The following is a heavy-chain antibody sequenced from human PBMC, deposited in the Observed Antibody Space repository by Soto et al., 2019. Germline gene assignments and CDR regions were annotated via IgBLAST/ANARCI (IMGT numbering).Heavy chain of an antibody. CDR1: GYTFTSYA. V-gene: IGHV1-3*01. CDR2: INAGIGDT. D-gene: IGHD2-15*01. CDR3: ARDGYSRLGFCSGGGCYWDY. J-gene: IGHJ4*02. Sequence: ASVKVSCKASGYTFTSYAMHWVRQAPGQRLEWMGWINAGIGDTKYSQKFQGRVTITSDTSASTAYMELSSLRSEDTAVYYCARDGYSRLGFCSGGGCYWDYWGQGTLVTVSS.